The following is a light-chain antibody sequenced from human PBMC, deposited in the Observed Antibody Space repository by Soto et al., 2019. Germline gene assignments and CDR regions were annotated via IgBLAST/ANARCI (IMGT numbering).Light chain of an antibody. CDR1: QTISSGS. Sequence: EIVLTQSPGTLSLSPGEGATLSCRASQTISSGSLAWYQQKPGQPPRLLIYGGSSRAAGIPDRFSGSGSGTDFSLTISRLELEDFAVYYCQQYGSSRTFGQGTKVEV. V-gene: IGKV3-20*01. J-gene: IGKJ1*01. CDR2: GGS. CDR3: QQYGSSRT.